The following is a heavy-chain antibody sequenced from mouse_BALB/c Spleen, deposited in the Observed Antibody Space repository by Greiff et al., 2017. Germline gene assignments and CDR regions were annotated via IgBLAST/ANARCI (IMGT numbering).Heavy chain of an antibody. D-gene: IGHD2-1*01. CDR1: GYTFTSYV. CDR2: INPYNDGT. CDR3: ARGSYGNFYYYAMDY. V-gene: IGHV1-14*01. J-gene: IGHJ4*01. Sequence: EVQLQQSGPELVKPGASVKMSCKASGYTFTSYVMHWVKQKPGQGLEWIGYINPYNDGTKYNEKFKGKATLTSDKSSSTAYMELSSLTSEDSAVYYCARGSYGNFYYYAMDYWGQGTSVTVSS.